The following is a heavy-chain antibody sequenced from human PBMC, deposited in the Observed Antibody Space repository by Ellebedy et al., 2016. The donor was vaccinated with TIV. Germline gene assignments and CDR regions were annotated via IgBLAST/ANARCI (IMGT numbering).Heavy chain of an antibody. D-gene: IGHD2-21*02. J-gene: IGHJ6*03. CDR2: ISGSGGST. CDR1: GFTFSSYA. Sequence: GESLNISXAASGFTFSSYAMSWVRQAPGRRLEWVSAISGSGGSTHYVDSVRGRFTISRDNSKNTLYLQMTSLRAEDTAVYYCAKAPTAIFAHFYYYYYYMDVWGKGTTVTVSS. V-gene: IGHV3-23*01. CDR3: AKAPTAIFAHFYYYYYYMDV.